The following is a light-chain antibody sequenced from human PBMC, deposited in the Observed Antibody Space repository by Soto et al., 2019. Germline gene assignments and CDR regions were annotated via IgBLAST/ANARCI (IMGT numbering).Light chain of an antibody. J-gene: IGKJ4*01. CDR2: GVY. Sequence: EIVMTQSPTILSVSPGERSTLSCRASQSVSSNLAWYQQKPGQAPRLLIYGVYTRATGIPARFSGSGSGTEFTLTISSLQSEDFAVYYCQQYNNWPLTFGGGTKVDIK. CDR1: QSVSSN. CDR3: QQYNNWPLT. V-gene: IGKV3D-15*01.